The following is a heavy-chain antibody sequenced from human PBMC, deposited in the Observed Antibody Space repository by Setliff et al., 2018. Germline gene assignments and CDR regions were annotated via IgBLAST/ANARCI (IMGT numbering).Heavy chain of an antibody. D-gene: IGHD6-13*01. Sequence: GSLRLSCAASGFTFGSNWMNWVRQAPGKGLVWVSRIYSDGSMTDYADSVKGRFTISGDNARNILYLQMNSLKIEDTAVYFCARERGAGSSRWYSHDGFDIWGQGTMVTVSS. V-gene: IGHV3-74*01. CDR1: GFTFGSNW. CDR3: ARERGAGSSRWYSHDGFDI. CDR2: IYSDGSMT. J-gene: IGHJ3*02.